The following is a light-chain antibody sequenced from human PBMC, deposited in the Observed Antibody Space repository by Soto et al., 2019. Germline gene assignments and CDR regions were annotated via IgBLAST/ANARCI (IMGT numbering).Light chain of an antibody. CDR2: DVS. Sequence: EIVLTQSPGTLSLSPGERATLSCRSSQSVSSSYFAWYQQKPGQAPRLLIYDVSSRATGIPDRFSGSGSGKDFTLTISRLEPEDFGVYYCQQYGSSPTFGQGTKVDIK. CDR1: QSVSSSY. CDR3: QQYGSSPT. V-gene: IGKV3-20*01. J-gene: IGKJ1*01.